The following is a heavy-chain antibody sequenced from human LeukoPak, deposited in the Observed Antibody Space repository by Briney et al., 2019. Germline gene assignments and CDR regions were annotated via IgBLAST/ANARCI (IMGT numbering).Heavy chain of an antibody. CDR2: ISGSGGST. CDR1: GFTFSSYG. V-gene: IGHV3-23*01. J-gene: IGHJ3*02. Sequence: GGTLRLSCAASGFTFSSYGMSWVRQAPGKGLEWVSAISGSGGSTYYADSVKGRFTISRDNSKNTLYLQMNSLRAEDTAVYYCARAGDYEAFDIWGQGTMVTVSS. CDR3: ARAGDYEAFDI. D-gene: IGHD4-17*01.